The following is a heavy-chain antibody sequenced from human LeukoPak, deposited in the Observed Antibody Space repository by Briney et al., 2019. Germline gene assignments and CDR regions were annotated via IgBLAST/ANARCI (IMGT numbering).Heavy chain of an antibody. V-gene: IGHV4-39*01. CDR2: IYYSGST. Sequence: SETLSLTCTVSGGSISSSSYYWGWIRQPPGKGLEWIGSIYYSGSTYYNPSLKSRVTISVDTSKNQLSLKLSSVTAADTAVYYCARQRADYFYHYLDVWGKGTSVTVSS. CDR1: GGSISSSSYY. J-gene: IGHJ6*03. CDR3: ARQRADYFYHYLDV.